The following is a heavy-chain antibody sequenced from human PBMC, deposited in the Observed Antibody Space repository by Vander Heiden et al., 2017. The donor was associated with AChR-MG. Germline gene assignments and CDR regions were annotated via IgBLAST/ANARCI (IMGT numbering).Heavy chain of an antibody. CDR1: GFTFSSYS. Sequence: EVQLVESGGGLVKPGGSLRLSCAASGFTFSSYSMNWVRQAPGTGLEWVSSISSSSSYIYYADSVKGRFTISRDNAKNSLYLQMNSLRAEDTAVYYCARGLVFNYYDSTLIDYWGQGTLVTVSS. J-gene: IGHJ4*02. CDR3: ARGLVFNYYDSTLIDY. V-gene: IGHV3-21*01. CDR2: ISSSSSYI. D-gene: IGHD3-22*01.